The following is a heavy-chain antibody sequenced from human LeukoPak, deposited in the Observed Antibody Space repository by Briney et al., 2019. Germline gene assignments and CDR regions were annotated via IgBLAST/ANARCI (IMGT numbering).Heavy chain of an antibody. D-gene: IGHD3-3*01. J-gene: IGHJ3*02. V-gene: IGHV4-39*01. CDR1: GGSISSSSYY. CDR2: IYYSGST. Sequence: PSETLSLTCTVSGGSISSSSYYWGWIRQPPGKGLEWIGSIYYSGSTYYYPSLKSRVTISVDTSKNQFSLKLSSVTAADTAVYYCASPRIIRPDAFDIWGQGTMVTVSS. CDR3: ASPRIIRPDAFDI.